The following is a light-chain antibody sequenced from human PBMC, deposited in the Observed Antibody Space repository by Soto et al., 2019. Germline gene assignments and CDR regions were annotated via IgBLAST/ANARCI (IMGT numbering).Light chain of an antibody. Sequence: EIGLAQSPGTLSVSPGERATRSCRSTQRVSSSYLAWYQQKPGQAPRLLIYGASNRATGIPDRFSGSGSGTDFTLTISRLQPEDFAVYYCQQYDHSPLTFGGGTKVDIK. CDR2: GAS. CDR3: QQYDHSPLT. J-gene: IGKJ4*01. V-gene: IGKV3-20*01. CDR1: QRVSSSY.